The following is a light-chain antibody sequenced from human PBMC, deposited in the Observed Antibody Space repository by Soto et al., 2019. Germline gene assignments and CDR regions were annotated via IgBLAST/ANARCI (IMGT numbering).Light chain of an antibody. CDR3: SSDTSSSTSWV. CDR1: SSDVGGYNY. V-gene: IGLV2-14*01. Sequence: QSALTQPASVSGSPGQSITISCTGTSSDVGGYNYVSWYQQHPGKAPKLMIYDVSNRPSGVSNRFSGSKSGNTASLTISGLQAEEEADYYCSSDTSSSTSWVFGGGTKLTVL. CDR2: DVS. J-gene: IGLJ3*02.